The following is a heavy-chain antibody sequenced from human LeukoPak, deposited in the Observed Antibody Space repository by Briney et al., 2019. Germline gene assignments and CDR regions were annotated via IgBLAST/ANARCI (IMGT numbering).Heavy chain of an antibody. J-gene: IGHJ4*02. CDR2: ISSSGSTI. Sequence: GGSLRLSCAASGFTFSVYYMSWIRQAPGKGLEWVSYISSSGSTIYYADSVKGRFNISRDNAKNSLYLQMNSLRAEDTAVYYCARWESTIGFDYWGQGTLVTVSS. CDR1: GFTFSVYY. D-gene: IGHD5-24*01. V-gene: IGHV3-11*04. CDR3: ARWESTIGFDY.